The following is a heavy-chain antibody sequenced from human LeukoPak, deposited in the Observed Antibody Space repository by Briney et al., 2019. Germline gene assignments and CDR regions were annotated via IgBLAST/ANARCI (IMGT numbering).Heavy chain of an antibody. Sequence: SETLSLTCTVSGGSISSSSYYWGWIRQPPGTGLEWIGSIYYSGSTYYNPSLKSRVTISVDTSKNQFSLKLSSVTAADTAVYYCARDAAGILDYWGQGTLVTVSS. CDR3: ARDAAGILDY. J-gene: IGHJ4*02. V-gene: IGHV4-39*07. D-gene: IGHD1-1*01. CDR1: GGSISSSSYY. CDR2: IYYSGST.